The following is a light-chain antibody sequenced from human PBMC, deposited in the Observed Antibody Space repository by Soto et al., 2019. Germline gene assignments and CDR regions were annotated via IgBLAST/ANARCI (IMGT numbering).Light chain of an antibody. V-gene: IGKV1-16*01. CDR2: DAS. CDR3: HQYHSHPAS. CDR1: QGISSF. J-gene: IGKJ1*01. Sequence: DIQMTQSPSSLSASVGDRVTITCRASQGISSFLAWFQQKPGKAPKSLIYDASTLQSGVSSRFSGSASDTHSTLTISSLQPEDFATYYYHQYHSHPASFGQGTKVEIK.